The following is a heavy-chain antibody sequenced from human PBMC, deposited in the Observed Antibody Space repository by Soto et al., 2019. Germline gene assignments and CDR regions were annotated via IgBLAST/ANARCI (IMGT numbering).Heavy chain of an antibody. J-gene: IGHJ4*02. Sequence: EASVKVSCKASGGTFSSYTISWVRQAPGQGLEWMGRIIPILGIANYAQKFQGRVTITADKSTSTAYMELSSLRSEDTAVYYCARVSGYCSSTSCYYEYWGQGTLVTV. V-gene: IGHV1-69*02. CDR1: GGTFSSYT. CDR3: ARVSGYCSSTSCYYEY. D-gene: IGHD2-2*01. CDR2: IIPILGIA.